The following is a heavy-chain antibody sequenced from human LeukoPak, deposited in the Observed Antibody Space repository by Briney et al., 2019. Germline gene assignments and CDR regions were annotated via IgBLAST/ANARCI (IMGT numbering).Heavy chain of an antibody. V-gene: IGHV4-34*01. CDR3: ARERPPYYYGSGSYRAFDI. J-gene: IGHJ3*02. Sequence: PSETLSLTCAVYGGSFSGYYWSWIRQPPGKGLEWIGEINHSGSTNYNPSLKSRVTISVDTSKNQFSLKLSSMTAADTAVYYCARERPPYYYGSGSYRAFDIWGQGTMVTVSP. CDR2: INHSGST. D-gene: IGHD3-10*01. CDR1: GGSFSGYY.